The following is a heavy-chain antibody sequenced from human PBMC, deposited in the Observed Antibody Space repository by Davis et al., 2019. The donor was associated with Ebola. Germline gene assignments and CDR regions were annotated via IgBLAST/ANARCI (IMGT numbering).Heavy chain of an antibody. CDR2: INHSGST. J-gene: IGHJ6*02. D-gene: IGHD6-6*01. CDR1: GGSISSYY. V-gene: IGHV4-59*08. Sequence: MPSETLSLTCTVSGGSISSYYWSWIRQPPGKGLEWIGEINHSGSTNYNPSLKSRVTISVDTSKNQFSLKLSSVTAADTAVYYCARQLIAARRAYYYYYGMDVWGQGTTVTVSS. CDR3: ARQLIAARRAYYYYYGMDV.